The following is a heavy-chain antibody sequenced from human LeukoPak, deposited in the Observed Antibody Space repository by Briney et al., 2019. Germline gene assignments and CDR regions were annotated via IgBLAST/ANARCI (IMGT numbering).Heavy chain of an antibody. J-gene: IGHJ5*02. CDR1: GFTFSSYG. V-gene: IGHV3-23*01. CDR3: ARKGHSSSWYWFDP. Sequence: GGSLRLSCAASGFTFSSYGMSWVRQAPGKGLEWVSGISGSGGSTYYADSVKGRFTISRDNAKNSLYLQMNSLRAEDTAVYYCARKGHSSSWYWFDPWGQGTLVTVSS. CDR2: ISGSGGST. D-gene: IGHD6-13*01.